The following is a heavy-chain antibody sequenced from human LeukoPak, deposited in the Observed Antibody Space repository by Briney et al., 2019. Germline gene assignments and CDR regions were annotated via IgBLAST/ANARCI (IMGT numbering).Heavy chain of an antibody. CDR3: ARRDGDNDRGFDY. CDR2: IWYDESKK. D-gene: IGHD4-17*01. V-gene: IGHV3-33*01. Sequence: GGSLRLSCAASGFTFSGYGMHWVRQAPGKGLEWVAVIWYDESKKYYADSVKGRFTISRDNSKNTLYLQMNSLRAEDTAVYYCARRDGDNDRGFDYWGQGTLVTVSS. J-gene: IGHJ4*02. CDR1: GFTFSGYG.